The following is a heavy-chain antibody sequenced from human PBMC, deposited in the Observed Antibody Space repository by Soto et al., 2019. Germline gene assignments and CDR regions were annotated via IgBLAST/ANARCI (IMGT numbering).Heavy chain of an antibody. CDR2: INPSGGST. Sequence: QVQLVQSGAEVKKPGASVKVSCKASGYTFTSYYMHWVRQAPGQGLEWMGIINPSGGSTSYAQKFQGRVTMTRDTSTSTVYMELSSRRSEDTAVYYCARGTYSSSWSSWHYYYGMDVWGQGTTVTVSS. D-gene: IGHD6-13*01. CDR3: ARGTYSSSWSSWHYYYGMDV. CDR1: GYTFTSYY. J-gene: IGHJ6*02. V-gene: IGHV1-46*01.